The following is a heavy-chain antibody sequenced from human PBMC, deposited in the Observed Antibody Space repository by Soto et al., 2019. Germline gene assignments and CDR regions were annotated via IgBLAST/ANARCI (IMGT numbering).Heavy chain of an antibody. J-gene: IGHJ6*03. CDR2: IYSGGST. CDR1: GFTVSSNY. CDR3: ARDLGEWPDYYMDV. D-gene: IGHD3-3*01. V-gene: IGHV3-66*01. Sequence: EVQLVESGGGLVQPGGSLRLSWAASGFTVSSNYMSWVRLAPGKGLELVSVIYSGGSTDYAHSVKGRFTISRDTSKNTLYLEMNSLRAEDTAVDYCARDLGEWPDYYMDVLGKGTTVTVSS.